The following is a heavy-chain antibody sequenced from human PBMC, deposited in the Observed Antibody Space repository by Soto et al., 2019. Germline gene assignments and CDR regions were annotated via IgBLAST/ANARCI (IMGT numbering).Heavy chain of an antibody. V-gene: IGHV4-39*01. J-gene: IGHJ4*02. D-gene: IGHD3-22*01. CDR3: ARLNYYDSSGYYYGYYFDY. Sequence: PSETLSLTCTVSGGSISSSSYYWGWIRQPPGKGLEWIGSIYYSGSTYYNPSLKSRVTISVDTSKNQFSLKLSSVTAADTAVYYCARLNYYDSSGYYYGYYFDYWGQGTLVTVSS. CDR1: GGSISSSSYY. CDR2: IYYSGST.